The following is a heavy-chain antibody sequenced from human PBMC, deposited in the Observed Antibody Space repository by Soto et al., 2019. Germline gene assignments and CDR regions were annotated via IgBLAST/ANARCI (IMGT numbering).Heavy chain of an antibody. CDR2: IYKSATT. D-gene: IGHD2-15*01. CDR1: GDSISTVDYF. Sequence: SETLSLTCSVSGDSISTVDYFWAWIRQPPGQALEYIGYIYKSATTYYNPSFEGRVAISLDTSKSHFSLNVTSVTAADTAVYFCARGRYCLTGRCFPNWFDSWGQGTLVNVSS. CDR3: ARGRYCLTGRCFPNWFDS. V-gene: IGHV4-30-4*01. J-gene: IGHJ5*01.